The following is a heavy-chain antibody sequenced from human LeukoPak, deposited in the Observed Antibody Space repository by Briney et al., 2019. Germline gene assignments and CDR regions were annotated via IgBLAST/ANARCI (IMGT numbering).Heavy chain of an antibody. V-gene: IGHV3-21*01. D-gene: IGHD3-22*01. Sequence: GGSLRLSCAASGFTFSSYSMNWVRQAPGKGLEWVSSISSSSSYIYYADSVKGRFTISRDNAKNSLYLQMNSLGAEDTAVYYCARDFHYYDSSGYQNWFDPWGQGTLVTVSS. CDR2: ISSSSSYI. J-gene: IGHJ5*02. CDR1: GFTFSSYS. CDR3: ARDFHYYDSSGYQNWFDP.